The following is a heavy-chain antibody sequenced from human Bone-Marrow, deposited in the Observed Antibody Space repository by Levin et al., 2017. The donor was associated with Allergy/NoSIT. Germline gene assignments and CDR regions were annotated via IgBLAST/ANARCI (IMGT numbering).Heavy chain of an antibody. CDR2: IIPIFGTA. V-gene: IGHV1-69*13. Sequence: SVKVSCKASGGTFSSYAISWVRQAPGQGLEWMGGIIPIFGTANYAQKFQGRVTITADESTSTAYMELSSLRSEDTAVYYCAIRRILEWLQGWFDPWGQGTLVTVSS. CDR1: GGTFSSYA. CDR3: AIRRILEWLQGWFDP. J-gene: IGHJ5*02. D-gene: IGHD3-3*01.